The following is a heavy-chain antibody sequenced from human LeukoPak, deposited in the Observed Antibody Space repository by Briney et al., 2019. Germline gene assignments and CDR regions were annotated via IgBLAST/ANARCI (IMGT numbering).Heavy chain of an antibody. CDR2: IKSKTGGGTT. Sequence: GGSLRLSCTASGFAFSYAWMSWVRQAPGKGLEWVGRIKSKTGGGTTDHAAPVKSRFTISRDDSKNTLYLQMNSLKTEDTAVYFCTTGNLGNWGQGTMVTVSS. CDR3: TTGNLGN. J-gene: IGHJ3*01. CDR1: GFAFSYAW. V-gene: IGHV3-15*01. D-gene: IGHD3-16*01.